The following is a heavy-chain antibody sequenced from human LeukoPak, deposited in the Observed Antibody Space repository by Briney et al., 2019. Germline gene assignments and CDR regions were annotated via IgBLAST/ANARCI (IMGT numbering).Heavy chain of an antibody. CDR3: ARAGYDYVWGSYRYNANFDY. J-gene: IGHJ4*02. D-gene: IGHD3-16*02. Sequence: SETLSLTCAVYGGSFSGYYWSWIRQPPGKGLEWIGEINHSGSTNYNPSLKSRVTISVDTSKNQFSLKLSSVTAADTAVYYCARAGYDYVWGSYRYNANFDYWGQGTLVTVSS. CDR2: INHSGST. V-gene: IGHV4-34*01. CDR1: GGSFSGYY.